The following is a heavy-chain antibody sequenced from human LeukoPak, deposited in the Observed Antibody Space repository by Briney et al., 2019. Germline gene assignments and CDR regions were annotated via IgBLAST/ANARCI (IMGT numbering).Heavy chain of an antibody. Sequence: GGSLRLSSAATGFTFSSNWMSWVRQAPGKGLDWVANIKQDGSDKYYVDSVKGRFTISRDNAKNSLYLQMNSLRPEDTAVYYCVRMRPGYLDYWGQGTLVTVSP. V-gene: IGHV3-7*01. CDR3: VRMRPGYLDY. CDR2: IKQDGSDK. J-gene: IGHJ4*02. CDR1: GFTFSSNW. D-gene: IGHD6-25*01.